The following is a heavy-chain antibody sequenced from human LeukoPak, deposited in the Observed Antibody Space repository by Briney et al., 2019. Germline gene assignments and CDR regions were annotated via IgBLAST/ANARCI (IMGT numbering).Heavy chain of an antibody. J-gene: IGHJ6*02. Sequence: PGRSLRLSCVASGFTFSSYAMHWVRQAPGKGLEWVAVISYDGSNKYYADSVKGRFTISRDNSKNTLYLQMNSLRAEDTAVYYCARGEYSSGSTGDYYYGMDVWGQGTTVTVSS. V-gene: IGHV3-30-3*01. CDR2: ISYDGSNK. D-gene: IGHD6-19*01. CDR3: ARGEYSSGSTGDYYYGMDV. CDR1: GFTFSSYA.